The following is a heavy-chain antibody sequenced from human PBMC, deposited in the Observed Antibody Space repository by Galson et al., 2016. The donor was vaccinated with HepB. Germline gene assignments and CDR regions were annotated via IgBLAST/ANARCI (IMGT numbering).Heavy chain of an antibody. V-gene: IGHV4-39*02. Sequence: LSLTCSVSGGSISSSSFYWGWVRQPPGRGLEWIGTISYLGKTYYHPSLKSRVTISVDTSRNQFSLRLSSVTATDTAVYYCASDDYWGQGTLVTVSS. CDR1: GGSISSSSFY. CDR3: ASDDY. J-gene: IGHJ4*02. CDR2: ISYLGKT.